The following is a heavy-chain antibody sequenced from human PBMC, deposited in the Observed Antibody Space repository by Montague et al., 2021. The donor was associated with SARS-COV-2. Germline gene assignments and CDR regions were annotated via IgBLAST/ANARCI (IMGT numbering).Heavy chain of an antibody. Sequence: SETRSLTCTVYGGSISSYHWSWIRQPPGKGLEWIGYINYSGSTNYNPSLKSRVTISVDTSKNQFSLKLSSATAADTAVYYCARLKYYYDRSGYSNRGCAFDIWGKGTMVTVSS. V-gene: IGHV4-59*08. CDR2: INYSGST. D-gene: IGHD3-22*01. J-gene: IGHJ3*02. CDR3: ARLKYYYDRSGYSNRGCAFDI. CDR1: GGSISSYH.